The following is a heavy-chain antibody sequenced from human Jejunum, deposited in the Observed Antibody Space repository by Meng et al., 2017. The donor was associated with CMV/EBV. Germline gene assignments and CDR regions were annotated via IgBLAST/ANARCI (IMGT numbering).Heavy chain of an antibody. CDR3: ASALGSYYDSSGFPN. V-gene: IGHV3-66*02. J-gene: IGHJ4*02. Sequence: GLTGRSNYMSWVRQAQGKGLEWVSILYIGGGAYYADSVKGRFTISRDDSKNTLYLQMSSLRAEDTAVYYCASALGSYYDSSGFPNWGQGTLVTVSS. CDR2: LYIGGGA. D-gene: IGHD3-22*01. CDR1: GLTGRSNY.